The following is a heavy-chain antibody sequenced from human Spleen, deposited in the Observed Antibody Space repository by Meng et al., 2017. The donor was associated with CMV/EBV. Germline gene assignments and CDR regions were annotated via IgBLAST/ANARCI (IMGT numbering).Heavy chain of an antibody. CDR2: ISGYNSKT. D-gene: IGHD3-22*01. V-gene: IGHV1-18*01. CDR3: ARDLITMTPNWFDP. CDR1: GYTFTSYG. J-gene: IGHJ5*02. Sequence: ASGYTFTSYGISWVRQAPGQGLEWVGWISGYNSKTNCAQKFQGRVTMTTDTSTSTAYMELRSLRSDDTAVYYCARDLITMTPNWFDPWGQGTLVTVSS.